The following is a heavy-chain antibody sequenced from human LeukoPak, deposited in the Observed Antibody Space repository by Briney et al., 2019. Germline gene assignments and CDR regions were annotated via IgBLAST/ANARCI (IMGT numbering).Heavy chain of an antibody. Sequence: SQTLSLTCAISGDIVFSNSSWNWIRQSPSRGLEWLGRTYYRSKWYDDYVVSVKSRVNINPDTSKNQFSLKLSSVTAADTAVYYCARDHVDTAMFGYWGQGTLVTVSS. V-gene: IGHV6-1*01. J-gene: IGHJ4*02. D-gene: IGHD5-18*01. CDR2: TYYRSKWYD. CDR1: GDIVFSNSS. CDR3: ARDHVDTAMFGY.